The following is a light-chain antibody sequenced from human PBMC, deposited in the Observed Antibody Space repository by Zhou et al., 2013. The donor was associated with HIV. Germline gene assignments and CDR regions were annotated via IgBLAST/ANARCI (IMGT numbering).Light chain of an antibody. Sequence: DIQMTQSPSSLSASAGDRVTITCRASQNIRSFLNWYQQKPGRAPKSLIYAASSLQSGVPSKFSGSGSGTDFTLTISNLQPEDIASYYCLQHNSYPPGFGGGTKVEIK. V-gene: IGKV1-17*02. CDR3: LQHNSYPPG. CDR1: QNIRSF. J-gene: IGKJ4*01. CDR2: AAS.